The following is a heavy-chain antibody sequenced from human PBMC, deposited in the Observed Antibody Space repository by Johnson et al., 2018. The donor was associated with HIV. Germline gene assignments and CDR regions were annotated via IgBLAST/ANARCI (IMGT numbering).Heavy chain of an antibody. CDR1: GFTLSHYG. Sequence: QVQLVESGGGVVQPGRSLRLSCAVSGFTLSHYGMHWVRQAPGKGLEWVSGINWNGGSTTYADSVKGRFTISRDNSKNTLYLQMNSLRAEDTAVYYCAKEGTTMEVDIWGQGTMVTVSS. CDR3: AKEGTTMEVDI. D-gene: IGHD3-10*01. J-gene: IGHJ3*02. CDR2: INWNGGST. V-gene: IGHV3-NL1*01.